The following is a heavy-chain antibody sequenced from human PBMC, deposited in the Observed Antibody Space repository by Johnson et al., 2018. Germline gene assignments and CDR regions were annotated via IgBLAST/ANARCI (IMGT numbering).Heavy chain of an antibody. CDR2: IYYSGST. Sequence: QVQLQESGPGLVKPSETLSLTCTVSGGSISSSTFYWGWIRQPPGKGLEWIGSIYYSGSTNYNPSLKSRVTISVDTSKNQFSLKLSSVSAADTAVYYCARVWIRGMDVWGQGTTVTVSS. V-gene: IGHV4-39*07. J-gene: IGHJ6*02. CDR1: GGSISSSTFY. D-gene: IGHD5-18*01. CDR3: ARVWIRGMDV.